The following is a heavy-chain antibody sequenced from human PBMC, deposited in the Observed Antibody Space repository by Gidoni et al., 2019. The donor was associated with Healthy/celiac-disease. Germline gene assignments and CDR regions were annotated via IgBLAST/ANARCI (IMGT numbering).Heavy chain of an antibody. CDR2: IYSGGST. D-gene: IGHD4-17*01. J-gene: IGHJ6*02. CDR1: GFTVSSNY. CDR3: ARDGLPTYGDYYYGMDV. Sequence: EVQLVESGGGLIQPGGSLRLSCAASGFTVSSNYMSWVRQAPGKGLEWVSVIYSGGSTYYADSVKGRYTISRDNSKNTLYLQMNSLRAEDTAVYYCARDGLPTYGDYYYGMDVWGQGTTVTVSS. V-gene: IGHV3-53*01.